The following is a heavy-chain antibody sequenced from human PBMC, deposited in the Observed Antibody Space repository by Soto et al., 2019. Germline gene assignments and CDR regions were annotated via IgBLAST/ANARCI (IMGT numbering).Heavy chain of an antibody. CDR2: INHSGNT. J-gene: IGHJ4*02. D-gene: IGHD6-19*01. CDR1: GGSFSGYY. V-gene: IGHV4-34*01. CDR3: ARYGSGWYIFFDY. Sequence: SETLSLTCAVYGGSFSGYYWSWIRQPPGKGLEWIGEINHSGNTNYNPSLKSRVTISVDTSNNQLSLKLSSVTAADTAVYYCARYGSGWYIFFDYWGQGTLVTAPQ.